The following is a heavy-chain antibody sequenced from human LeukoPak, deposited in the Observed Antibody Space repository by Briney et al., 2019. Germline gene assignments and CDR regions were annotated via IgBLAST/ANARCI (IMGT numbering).Heavy chain of an antibody. J-gene: IGHJ4*02. D-gene: IGHD2-15*01. CDR2: ISAYNGNT. V-gene: IGHV1-18*01. CDR3: AREVGYCSGGSCSNFDY. CDR1: GYTFTSYG. Sequence: ASVKVSCKASGYTFTSYGISWVRQALGQGLEWMGWISAYNGNTNYAQKLQGRVTMTTDTSTSTAYMELRSLRSDDTAVYYCAREVGYCSGGSCSNFDYWGQGTLVTLSS.